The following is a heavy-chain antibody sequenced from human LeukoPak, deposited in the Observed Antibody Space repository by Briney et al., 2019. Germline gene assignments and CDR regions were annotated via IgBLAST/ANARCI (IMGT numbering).Heavy chain of an antibody. V-gene: IGHV7-4-1*02. D-gene: IGHD3-9*01. Sequence: ASVKVSCKAPGYTFTSHAINWVRQAPGQGLEWMGWVNTNSGEPRYAQGFTGRFVFSLDTSVSTAYLQISSLKAEDTAVYYCARGDFDDYWGQGTLVTVSS. CDR2: VNTNSGEP. CDR1: GYTFTSHA. J-gene: IGHJ4*02. CDR3: ARGDFDDY.